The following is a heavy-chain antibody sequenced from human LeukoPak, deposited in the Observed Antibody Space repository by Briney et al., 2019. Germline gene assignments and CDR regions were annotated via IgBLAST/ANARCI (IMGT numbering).Heavy chain of an antibody. Sequence: ASVKVSCKASGYTFTGYYMHWVRQAPGQGLEWMGRINPNSGGTNYAQKFQGRVTMTRDTPISTAYMELSRLRSDDTAVYYCARPTKHDYSKPLDYWGQGTLVTVSS. J-gene: IGHJ4*02. D-gene: IGHD4-11*01. CDR3: ARPTKHDYSKPLDY. V-gene: IGHV1-2*06. CDR1: GYTFTGYY. CDR2: INPNSGGT.